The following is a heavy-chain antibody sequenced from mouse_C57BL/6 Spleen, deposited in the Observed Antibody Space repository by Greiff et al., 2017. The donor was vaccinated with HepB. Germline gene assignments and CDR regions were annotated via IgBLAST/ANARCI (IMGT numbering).Heavy chain of an antibody. CDR2: IDPSDSYT. D-gene: IGHD2-12*01. V-gene: IGHV1-69*01. CDR3: ARGLYSNDGDY. Sequence: QVQLQQPGAELVMPGASVKLSCKASGYTFTSYWMHWVKQRPGQGLEWIGEIDPSDSYTNYNQKFKGKSTLTVDKSSSTAYMQLSSLTSEDSAVYYCARGLYSNDGDYWGQGTTLTVSS. J-gene: IGHJ2*01. CDR1: GYTFTSYW.